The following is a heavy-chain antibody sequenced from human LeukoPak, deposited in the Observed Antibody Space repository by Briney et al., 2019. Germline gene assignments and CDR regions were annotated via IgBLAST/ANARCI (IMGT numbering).Heavy chain of an antibody. V-gene: IGHV4-38-2*01. J-gene: IGHJ4*02. Sequence: SETLSLTCAVSGYSISSGYYWGWIRQPPGKGLEWIGSIYHSGSTYYNPSLKSRVTISVDTSKNQFSLKLSSVTAADTAVYYFAIDDFWSGYYPKDYWGQGTLVTVSS. CDR1: GYSISSGYY. CDR3: AIDDFWSGYYPKDY. CDR2: IYHSGST. D-gene: IGHD3-3*01.